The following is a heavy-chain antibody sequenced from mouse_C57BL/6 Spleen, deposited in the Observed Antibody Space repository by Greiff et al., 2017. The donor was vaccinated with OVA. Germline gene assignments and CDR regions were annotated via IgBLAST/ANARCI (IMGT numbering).Heavy chain of an antibody. CDR1: GYTFTSYW. CDR3: AREEGYYDYDRSFAY. Sequence: QVQLQQPGAELVKPGASVKMSCKASGYTFTSYWITWVKQRPGQGLEWIGDIYPGSGSTNYNEKFKSKATLTVDTSSSTDYMQLSSLTSEDSAVYYYAREEGYYDYDRSFAYWGQGTLVTVSA. D-gene: IGHD2-4*01. J-gene: IGHJ3*01. CDR2: IYPGSGST. V-gene: IGHV1-55*01.